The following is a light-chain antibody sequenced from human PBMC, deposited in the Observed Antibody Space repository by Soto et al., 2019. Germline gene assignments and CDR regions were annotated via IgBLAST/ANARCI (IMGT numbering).Light chain of an antibody. Sequence: DIQMTQSPSSLSASVGDRVTTTCRASQSISSYLNWYQQKPGKAPKLLIYAASSLQSGVPSRFSGSGSGTDFTLTINNLQPEDFATYYCQQASSFPHTFGQGTKVDI. CDR3: QQASSFPHT. CDR2: AAS. V-gene: IGKV1-39*01. J-gene: IGKJ2*01. CDR1: QSISSY.